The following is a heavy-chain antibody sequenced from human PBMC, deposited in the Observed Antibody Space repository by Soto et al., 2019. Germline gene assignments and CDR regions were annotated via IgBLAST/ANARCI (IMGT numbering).Heavy chain of an antibody. CDR2: ISGSGGRK. CDR3: AKDGGGVGPVDY. D-gene: IGHD3-16*01. CDR1: GFTFSIYA. J-gene: IGHJ4*02. V-gene: IGHV3-23*01. Sequence: TGGPLRLSYAASGFTFSIYAMSWVLQAPGKGLEWVSAISGSGGRKYYADYVKGRLNISRDNSKNKLYMKMNRLRAEDTAVYYCAKDGGGVGPVDYWGQGTLVTVSS.